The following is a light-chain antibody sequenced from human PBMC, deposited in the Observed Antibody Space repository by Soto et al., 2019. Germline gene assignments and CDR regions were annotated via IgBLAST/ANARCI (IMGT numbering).Light chain of an antibody. CDR2: DNN. J-gene: IGLJ2*01. CDR3: GTWDSSLSAL. Sequence: QSVLTQPPSVSAAPGQKVTISCSGSSSNIGHNYVSWYQQVPGTAPKLLIYDNNKRPSGIPDRFSGSQSGTSATLGITGLQTGDEADYYCGTWDSSLSALFGGGTKVTVL. V-gene: IGLV1-51*01. CDR1: SSNIGHNY.